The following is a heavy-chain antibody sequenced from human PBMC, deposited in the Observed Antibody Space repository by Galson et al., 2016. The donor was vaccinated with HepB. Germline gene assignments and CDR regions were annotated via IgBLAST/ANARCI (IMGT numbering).Heavy chain of an antibody. Sequence: TLSLTCTVSGGSISSGDYYWSWIRQPPGKGLEWIGYIYYSGSTYYNPSLKSRVTISVDTSKNQFSLKLSSVTAADTAVYYRARDGIAVAGRFDYWGQGTLVTVSS. V-gene: IGHV4-30-4*01. D-gene: IGHD6-19*01. CDR1: GGSISSGDYY. J-gene: IGHJ4*02. CDR2: IYYSGST. CDR3: ARDGIAVAGRFDY.